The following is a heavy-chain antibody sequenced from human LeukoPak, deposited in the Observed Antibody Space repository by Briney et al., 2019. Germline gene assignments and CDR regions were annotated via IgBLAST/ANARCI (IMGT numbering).Heavy chain of an antibody. J-gene: IGHJ4*02. V-gene: IGHV4-31*03. D-gene: IGHD2-2*01. CDR3: ARVSGHCSSTSCYLKVATKPEYYFDY. Sequence: SETLSLTCTVSGGSISSGGYYWSWIRQHPGKGLEWSGYIYYSGSTYYNPSLKSRVTISVDTSKNQFSLKLSSVTAADTAVYYCARVSGHCSSTSCYLKVATKPEYYFDYWGQGTLVTVSS. CDR2: IYYSGST. CDR1: GGSISSGGYY.